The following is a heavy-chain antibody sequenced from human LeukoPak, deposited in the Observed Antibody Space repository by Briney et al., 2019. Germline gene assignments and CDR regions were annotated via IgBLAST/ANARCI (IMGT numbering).Heavy chain of an antibody. CDR1: GGSISIADYY. D-gene: IGHD1-26*01. J-gene: IGHJ5*02. CDR2: MSYSGRS. V-gene: IGHV4-30-4*08. Sequence: SQTLSLTCTVSGGSISIADYYWSWIRQPPGTGLEWIGYMSYSGRSYYNPSLKSRVTISVDASKKQFSLKMTSVTAADTAVYYCARYSGSNRWFGPWGQGTLVTVSS. CDR3: ARYSGSNRWFGP.